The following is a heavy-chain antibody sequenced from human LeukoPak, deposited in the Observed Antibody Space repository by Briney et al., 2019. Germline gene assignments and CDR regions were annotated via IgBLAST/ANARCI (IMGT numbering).Heavy chain of an antibody. Sequence: PSETLSLTCAVYGGSFSGYYWSWIRQPPGKGLEWIGEIDHSGRTNSNASLKSRVTISVDMSKNQFSLRLCSVTAADTAVYYCARKSIVTAGRKPYDFWDQGTLVTVSP. V-gene: IGHV4-34*01. CDR3: ARKSIVTAGRKPYDF. J-gene: IGHJ4*02. CDR2: IDHSGRT. CDR1: GGSFSGYY. D-gene: IGHD6-13*01.